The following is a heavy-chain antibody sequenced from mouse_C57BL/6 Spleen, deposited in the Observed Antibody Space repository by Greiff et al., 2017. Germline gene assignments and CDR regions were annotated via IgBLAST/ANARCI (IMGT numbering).Heavy chain of an antibody. V-gene: IGHV5-12*01. CDR2: ISNGGGST. CDR1: GFTFSDYY. D-gene: IGHD1-1*02. Sequence: EVQGVESGGGLVQPGGSLKLSCAASGFTFSDYYMYWVRQTPEKRLEWVAYISNGGGSTYYPDTVKGRFTISRDNAKNTLYLQMSRLKSEDTAMYYCARRGGDEAMDYWGQGTSVTVSS. J-gene: IGHJ4*01. CDR3: ARRGGDEAMDY.